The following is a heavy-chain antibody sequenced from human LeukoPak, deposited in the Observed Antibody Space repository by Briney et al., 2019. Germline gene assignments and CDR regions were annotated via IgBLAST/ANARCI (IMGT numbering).Heavy chain of an antibody. Sequence: PGGSLRLSCAASGFTVSSNYMSWVRQAPGKGLEWVSVIYSGGSTYYADSVKGRFTISRDNSKNTLYLQMNSLRAEDTAVYYCARDLTRGDYSLDYWGQGTLVTVSS. CDR2: IYSGGST. V-gene: IGHV3-66*01. D-gene: IGHD4-11*01. J-gene: IGHJ4*02. CDR1: GFTVSSNY. CDR3: ARDLTRGDYSLDY.